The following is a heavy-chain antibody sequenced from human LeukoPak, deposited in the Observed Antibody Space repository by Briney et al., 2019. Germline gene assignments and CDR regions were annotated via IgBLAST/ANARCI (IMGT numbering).Heavy chain of an antibody. V-gene: IGHV4-59*01. Sequence: IGYIHYSGSTNNNPFLKSRVTISVDTSKNQFSLKLTSVTAADTAVYYCARNYDFWSGYLDYWGQGTLVTVSS. CDR3: ARNYDFWSGYLDY. D-gene: IGHD3-3*01. CDR2: IHYSGST. J-gene: IGHJ4*02.